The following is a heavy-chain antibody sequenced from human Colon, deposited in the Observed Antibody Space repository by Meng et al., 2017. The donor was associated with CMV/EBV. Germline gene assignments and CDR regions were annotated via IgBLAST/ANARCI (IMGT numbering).Heavy chain of an antibody. V-gene: IGHV4-4*07. CDR2: VYISGNT. CDR3: ARDSNLSGLAY. J-gene: IGHJ4*02. Sequence: QVKLRESGPGLVKPSETLSPTCTVSGASITSYYWSWIRPPAGKGLEWIGRVYISGNTNYNPSLKSRVTMSIDTSKNQLSLNIRSVTAADTAVYYCARDSNLSGLAYWGQGTLVTVSS. D-gene: IGHD3-10*01. CDR1: GASITSYY.